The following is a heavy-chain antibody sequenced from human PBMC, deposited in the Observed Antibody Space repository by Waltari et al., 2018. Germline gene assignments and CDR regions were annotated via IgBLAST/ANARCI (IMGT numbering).Heavy chain of an antibody. CDR2: IYYSGST. CDR1: GGSISSYY. J-gene: IGHJ4*02. CDR3: ASTEYYYDSSGYFDY. D-gene: IGHD3-22*01. Sequence: QVQLQESGPGLVKPSETLSLTCTVSGGSISSYYWSWIRQPPGKGLAWIGYIYYSGSTNYNPALKSRVTISVDTSKNQFSLKLSSVTAADTAVYYCASTEYYYDSSGYFDYWGQGTLVTVSS. V-gene: IGHV4-59*01.